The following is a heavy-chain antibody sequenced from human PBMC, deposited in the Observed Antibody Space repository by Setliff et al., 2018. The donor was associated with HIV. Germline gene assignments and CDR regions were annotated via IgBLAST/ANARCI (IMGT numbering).Heavy chain of an antibody. CDR1: GGSISTHY. Sequence: PSETLSLTCTVSGGSISTHYWSWIRQPPGKGLEWIGSIYYSGSTYYNPSLKSRVTISVDTSKNQFSLKLNSVTAADTAVYYCARRGTHGAFDIWGQGTMVTVSS. J-gene: IGHJ3*02. CDR2: IYYSGST. CDR3: ARRGTHGAFDI. D-gene: IGHD3-10*01. V-gene: IGHV4-39*01.